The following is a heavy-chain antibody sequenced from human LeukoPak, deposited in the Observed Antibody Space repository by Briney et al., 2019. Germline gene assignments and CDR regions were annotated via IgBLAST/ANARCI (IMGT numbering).Heavy chain of an antibody. Sequence: ASVKVSCKASGYTFTSYAMNWVRQAPGQGLEWMGWINTNTGNPTYAQGFTGRFVFSLDTSVSTAYLQISSLKAEDTAVCYCARIPRVIAVAGFDYWGQGTLVTVSS. CDR1: GYTFTSYA. J-gene: IGHJ4*02. CDR3: ARIPRVIAVAGFDY. CDR2: INTNTGNP. D-gene: IGHD6-19*01. V-gene: IGHV7-4-1*02.